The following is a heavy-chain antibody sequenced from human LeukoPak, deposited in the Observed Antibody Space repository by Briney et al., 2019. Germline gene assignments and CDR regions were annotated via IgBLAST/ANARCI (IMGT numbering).Heavy chain of an antibody. CDR2: INWNGGRT. CDR1: GFTFDDYG. D-gene: IGHD3-10*01. Sequence: GGSLRLSCAASGFTFDDYGMSWVRQAQGKGLEWVSGINWNGGRTGYADSVKGRFAISRDNAKNSLYLQMNSLRAEDTALYYCARGYGSGSYLYWGQGTLVSVSS. CDR3: ARGYGSGSYLY. J-gene: IGHJ4*02. V-gene: IGHV3-20*04.